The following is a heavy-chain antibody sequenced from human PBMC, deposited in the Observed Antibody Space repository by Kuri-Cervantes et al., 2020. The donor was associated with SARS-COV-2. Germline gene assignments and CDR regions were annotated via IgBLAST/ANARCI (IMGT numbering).Heavy chain of an antibody. CDR3: ARFGGCYRGWFDY. Sequence: GESLKISCAASGFTFSSYWMSWVRQAPGKGLEWVANIKQDGSEKYYVDSVKGRFTISRDNAKNSLYLQMNSLRAEDTAVYYCARFGGCYRGWFDYWGQGTLVTVSS. V-gene: IGHV3-7*01. CDR2: IKQDGSEK. J-gene: IGHJ4*02. CDR1: GFTFSSYW. D-gene: IGHD1-26*01.